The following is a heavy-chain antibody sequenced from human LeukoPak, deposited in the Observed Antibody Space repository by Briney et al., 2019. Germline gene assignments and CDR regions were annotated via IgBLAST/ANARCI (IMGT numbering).Heavy chain of an antibody. D-gene: IGHD4-23*01. CDR2: ISYDGSNK. V-gene: IGHV3-30*18. CDR1: GFTLSSYG. J-gene: IGHJ4*02. Sequence: GGSLRLLRAASGFTLSSYGMHWVRQAPGKGLEWVAVISYDGSNKYYADSVKGRFTISRDNSKNTLYLQMNSLRAEDTAVYYCAKSDTVAISNYWGQGTLVTVSS. CDR3: AKSDTVAISNY.